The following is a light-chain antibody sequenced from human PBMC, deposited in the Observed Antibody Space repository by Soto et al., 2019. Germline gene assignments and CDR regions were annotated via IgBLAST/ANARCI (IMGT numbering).Light chain of an antibody. J-gene: IGKJ2*01. CDR1: QSVSSSY. V-gene: IGKV3-20*01. Sequence: EIVLTQSPGTLSLSPGERATLSCRASQSVSSSYLAWYQHKPGQAPRLLIYGASSRATGIPDRFSGRGSGTDFTLTISRLEPEDFAVYYCQQYGSSPHTFGQGPKLEIK. CDR2: GAS. CDR3: QQYGSSPHT.